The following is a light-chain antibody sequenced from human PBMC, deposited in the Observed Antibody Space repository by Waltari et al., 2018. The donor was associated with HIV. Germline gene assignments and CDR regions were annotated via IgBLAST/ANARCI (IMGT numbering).Light chain of an antibody. Sequence: QLVLPQSPSASAPLGASVKLTCTLSGGHSSYAIARHQQQPEKGPRYLMKLNSDGSHKKGDGIPDRFSGSSSGAERYLTISSLQSEDEADYYCQTWGTGINWVFGGGTKLTVL. J-gene: IGLJ3*02. CDR3: QTWGTGINWV. V-gene: IGLV4-69*01. CDR2: LNSDGSH. CDR1: GGHSSYA.